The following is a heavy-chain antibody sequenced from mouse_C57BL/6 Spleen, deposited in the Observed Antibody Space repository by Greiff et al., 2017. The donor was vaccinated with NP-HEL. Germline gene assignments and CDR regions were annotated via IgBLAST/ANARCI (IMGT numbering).Heavy chain of an antibody. Sequence: QVQLQQSGPELVKPGASVKISCKASGYAFSSSWMNWVKQRPGKGLEWIGRIYPGDGDTNYNGKFKGKATLTADISSSTAYMQLSSLTSEDSAVYFCARGRGGFAYWGQGTLVTVSA. CDR2: IYPGDGDT. CDR3: ARGRGGFAY. J-gene: IGHJ3*01. V-gene: IGHV1-82*01. CDR1: GYAFSSSW.